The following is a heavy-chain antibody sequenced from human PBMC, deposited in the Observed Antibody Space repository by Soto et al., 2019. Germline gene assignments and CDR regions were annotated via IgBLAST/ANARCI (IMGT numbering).Heavy chain of an antibody. CDR3: ARARPPMVREVIVTFDY. CDR2: MNPDSGNT. D-gene: IGHD3-10*01. Sequence: ASVKVSCKASGYTFTSYDINWVRQATGQGLEWMGWMNPDSGNTGYAQKFQGRVTMTRNTSISTAYMELSSLRSEDTAVYYCARARPPMVREVIVTFDYWGLGTLVTDSS. CDR1: GYTFTSYD. V-gene: IGHV1-8*01. J-gene: IGHJ4*02.